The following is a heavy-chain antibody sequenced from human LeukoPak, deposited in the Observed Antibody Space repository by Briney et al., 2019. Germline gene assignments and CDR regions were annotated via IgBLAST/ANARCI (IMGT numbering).Heavy chain of an antibody. Sequence: SETLSLTCTVSGGSISSSSYYWGWIRQPPGKGLEWIGSIYYSGSTNYNPSLKSRVTISVDTSKNQFSLKLSSVTAADTAVYYCARHVAAAGPYNWFDPWGQGTLVTVSS. CDR3: ARHVAAAGPYNWFDP. J-gene: IGHJ5*02. CDR2: IYYSGST. D-gene: IGHD6-13*01. V-gene: IGHV4-39*01. CDR1: GGSISSSSYY.